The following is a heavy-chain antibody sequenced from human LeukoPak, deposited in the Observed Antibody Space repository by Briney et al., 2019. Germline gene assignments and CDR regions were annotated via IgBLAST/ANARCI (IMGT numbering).Heavy chain of an antibody. V-gene: IGHV3-15*01. Sequence: GGSLRLSCAASGFTFSNACMSWLRQAPGKGLEWVGRIKSKTDGGTSDYATPVKGRFTISRDDSKNTLYLQMNSLKTEDTAVYYCTTDYPYYCSSTNCYASEYFQHWGQGTLVTVSS. CDR3: TTDYPYYCSSTNCYASEYFQH. CDR2: IKSKTDGGTS. J-gene: IGHJ1*01. CDR1: GFTFSNAC. D-gene: IGHD2-2*01.